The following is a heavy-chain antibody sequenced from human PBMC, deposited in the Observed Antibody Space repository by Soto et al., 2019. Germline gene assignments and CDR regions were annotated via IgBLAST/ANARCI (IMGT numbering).Heavy chain of an antibody. Sequence: PGGSLRLSCAASGFTFSSYAMHWVRQAPGKGLEWVAGISYDGNNKYYADSVKGRFTISRDNSKNTLYLQMNSLRAEDAAVYYCARGPSSLTRFDYWGQGTLVTVSS. V-gene: IGHV3-30-3*01. CDR1: GFTFSSYA. CDR2: ISYDGNNK. D-gene: IGHD2-2*01. J-gene: IGHJ4*02. CDR3: ARGPSSLTRFDY.